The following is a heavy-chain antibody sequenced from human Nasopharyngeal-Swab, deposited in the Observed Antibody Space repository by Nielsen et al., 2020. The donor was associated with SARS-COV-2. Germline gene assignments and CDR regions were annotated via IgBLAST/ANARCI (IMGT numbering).Heavy chain of an antibody. Sequence: GGSLRLSCAASGFTFSDSAIHCVLQASGKGLEWVGRIRSKGNNYATAYAASVKGRFTIFRDDPTNTAYLQMNSLKTEDTAMYYCTRCGGGCYSGRDYWGQGTLVTVSS. CDR3: TRCGGGCYSGRDY. CDR2: IRSKGNNYAT. V-gene: IGHV3-73*01. J-gene: IGHJ4*02. D-gene: IGHD2-15*01. CDR1: GFTFSDSA.